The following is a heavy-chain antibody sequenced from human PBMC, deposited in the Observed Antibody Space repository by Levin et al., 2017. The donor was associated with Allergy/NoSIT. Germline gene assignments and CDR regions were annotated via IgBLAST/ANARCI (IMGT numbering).Heavy chain of an antibody. CDR2: ISSTSNYI. CDR1: GFTFRNFG. CDR3: ARDLYGDYQEVYFDY. Sequence: LSLTCAASGFTFRNFGMNWVRQAPGKGLEWVSSISSTSNYIYYAGSLKGRFTISRDNAKNSLYLQMNSLRAEDTAVYYCARDLYGDYQEVYFDYWGQGTLVTVSS. V-gene: IGHV3-21*01. J-gene: IGHJ4*02. D-gene: IGHD4-17*01.